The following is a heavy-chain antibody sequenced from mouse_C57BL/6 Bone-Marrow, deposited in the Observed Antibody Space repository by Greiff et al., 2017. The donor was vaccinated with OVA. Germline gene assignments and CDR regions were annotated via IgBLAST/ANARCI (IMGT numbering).Heavy chain of an antibody. J-gene: IGHJ3*01. V-gene: IGHV5-9-1*02. D-gene: IGHD2-1*01. CDR2: ISSGGDYI. CDR3: TRRGGYGNYAWFAY. Sequence: EVQRVESGEGLVKPGGSLKLSCAASGFTFSSYAMSWVRQTPEKRLEWVAYISSGGDYIYYADTVKGRFTISRDNARNTLYLQMSSLKSEDTAMYYCTRRGGYGNYAWFAYWGQGTLVTVSA. CDR1: GFTFSSYA.